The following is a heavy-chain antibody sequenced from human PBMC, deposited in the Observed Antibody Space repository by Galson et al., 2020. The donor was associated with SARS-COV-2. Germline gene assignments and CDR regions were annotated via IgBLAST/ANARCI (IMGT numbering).Heavy chain of an antibody. V-gene: IGHV5-10-1*01. J-gene: IGHJ4*02. Sequence: KIGESLKISCKGSGYTFTNYWINWVRQMPGKGLEWMGRIDPSDSYTKYSPSFQGHVTISADKSISTAHLQLSSLRASDTAIYYCTRRAVTSSTFDYWGQGTLVTVSS. CDR1: GYTFTNYW. D-gene: IGHD4-17*01. CDR2: IDPSDSYT. CDR3: TRRAVTSSTFDY.